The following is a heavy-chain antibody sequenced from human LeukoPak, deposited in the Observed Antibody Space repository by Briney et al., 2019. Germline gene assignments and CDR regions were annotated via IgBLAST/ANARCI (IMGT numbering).Heavy chain of an antibody. J-gene: IGHJ4*02. CDR1: GGSISSSTYY. CDR3: VRGSTLRHYQY. D-gene: IGHD3-16*01. Sequence: SETLSLTCTVSGGSISSSTYYWGWIRRPPGKGLDWIGSIYYSGSTYYNPSLKSRVTVSVDTSKNQFSLELTSVTAADTAVFYCVRGSTLRHYQYWGQGIQVTVSS. V-gene: IGHV4-39*01. CDR2: IYYSGST.